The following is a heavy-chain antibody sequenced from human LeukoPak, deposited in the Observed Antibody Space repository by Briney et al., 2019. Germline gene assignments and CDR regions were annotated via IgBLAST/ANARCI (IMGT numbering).Heavy chain of an antibody. CDR1: GGSISSSSYY. J-gene: IGHJ5*02. CDR3: ARGQWLPKAWFDP. Sequence: SETLSLTCTVSGGSISSSSYYWGWIRQPPGKGLEWIGSIYYSGSTYYNPSLKSRVTISVDTSKNQFSLKLSSVTAADTAVYYCARGQWLPKAWFDPWGQGTLVTVSS. D-gene: IGHD6-19*01. V-gene: IGHV4-39*07. CDR2: IYYSGST.